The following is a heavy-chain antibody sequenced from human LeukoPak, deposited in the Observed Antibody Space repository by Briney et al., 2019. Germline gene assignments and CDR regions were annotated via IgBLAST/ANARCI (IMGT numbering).Heavy chain of an antibody. Sequence: PSETLSLTCTVSGDSISSGSYYWSWIRQPAGKGLEWIGHIYTTGSTNYNPSLKSRVTISVDTSKNQFSLKLSSVTAADTAVYYCARPSTMAAAPAFDIWGQGTMVTVSS. CDR3: ARPSTMAAAPAFDI. V-gene: IGHV4-61*09. CDR1: GDSISSGSYY. D-gene: IGHD6-13*01. CDR2: IYTTGST. J-gene: IGHJ3*02.